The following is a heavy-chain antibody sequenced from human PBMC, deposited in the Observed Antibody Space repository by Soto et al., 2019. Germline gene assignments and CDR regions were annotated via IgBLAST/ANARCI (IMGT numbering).Heavy chain of an antibody. D-gene: IGHD3-22*01. CDR1: GFTFSSYA. CDR3: AKLAHDSSGSYSIRFDP. V-gene: IGHV3-23*01. J-gene: IGHJ5*02. CDR2: ISGSGGST. Sequence: PGGSLRLSCAASGFTFSSYAMSWVRQAPGKGLEWVSAISGSGGSTYYADSVKGRFTISRDNSKNTLYLQMNSLRAEDTAVYYCAKLAHDSSGSYSIRFDPWGQGTLVTVSS.